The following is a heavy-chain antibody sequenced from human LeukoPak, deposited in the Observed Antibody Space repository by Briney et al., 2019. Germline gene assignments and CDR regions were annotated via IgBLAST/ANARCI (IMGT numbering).Heavy chain of an antibody. CDR3: AKAAAGVDY. D-gene: IGHD6-13*01. J-gene: IGHJ4*02. CDR1: GASISSYY. Sequence: TSQTLSLTCTVAGASISSYYRSWIRQPAGKGLEWIGRIYTSGSTNYNPSLKSRVTMSVDTSKYQYSLKLRSVTAAETDVYYCAKAAAGVDYWGQGTLVTVSS. CDR2: IYTSGST. V-gene: IGHV4-4*07.